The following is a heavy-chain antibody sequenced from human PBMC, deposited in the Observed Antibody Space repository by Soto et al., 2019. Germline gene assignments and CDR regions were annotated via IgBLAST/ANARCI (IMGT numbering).Heavy chain of an antibody. CDR1: GYTFTGYY. J-gene: IGHJ1*01. CDR2: INPNSGGT. Sequence: GASVNVYCKSSGYTFTGYYMHWVRQAPGQGLEWMGWINPNSGGTNYAQKFQGRVTMTRDTSISTAYMELSRLRSDDTAVYYCARVKSSGYYAYFQHWGQGTLVTVSS. D-gene: IGHD3-22*01. CDR3: ARVKSSGYYAYFQH. V-gene: IGHV1-2*02.